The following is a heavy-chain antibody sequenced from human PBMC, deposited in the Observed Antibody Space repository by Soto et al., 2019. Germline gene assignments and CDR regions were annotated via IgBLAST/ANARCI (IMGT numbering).Heavy chain of an antibody. V-gene: IGHV5-51*01. CDR3: ARLRGSTPVDY. J-gene: IGHJ4*02. Sequence: PGESLKISCKGSGYSFASYWIAWVRQTPGKGLEWMGIIYPGDSDTRYSPSFQGQVTISADKSISAAYLQWSSLKASDTAIYYCARLRGSTPVDYWGQGTLVTVSS. CDR1: GYSFASYW. CDR2: IYPGDSDT.